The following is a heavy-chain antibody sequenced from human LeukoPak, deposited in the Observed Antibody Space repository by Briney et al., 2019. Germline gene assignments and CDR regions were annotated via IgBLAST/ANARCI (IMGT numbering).Heavy chain of an antibody. CDR1: GGSISSYY. CDR3: ARAMMVTARYYFDY. J-gene: IGHJ4*02. CDR2: IYYSGST. V-gene: IGHV4-59*12. D-gene: IGHD2-21*02. Sequence: KASETLSLTCTVSGGSISSYYWSWIRQPPGKGLEWIGYIYYSGSTNYNPSLKSRVAISVDTSKNQFSLKLSSVTAADTAVYYCARAMMVTARYYFDYWGQGTLVTVSS.